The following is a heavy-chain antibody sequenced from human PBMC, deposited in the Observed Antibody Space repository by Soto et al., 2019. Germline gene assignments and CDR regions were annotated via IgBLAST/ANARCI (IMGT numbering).Heavy chain of an antibody. J-gene: IGHJ6*02. D-gene: IGHD1-26*01. CDR1: VFIFRSDS. CDR3: ARGKGRSLSSYYYGMDV. Sequence: PGGSLILSCADSVFIFRSDSMSWVRQAPGKGLEWVSSISSSTIYYADSVKGRFTISRDNAKNSLYLQMNSLRDEDTAVYYCARGKGRSLSSYYYGMDVWGQGTTVTVSS. CDR2: ISSSTI. V-gene: IGHV3-48*02.